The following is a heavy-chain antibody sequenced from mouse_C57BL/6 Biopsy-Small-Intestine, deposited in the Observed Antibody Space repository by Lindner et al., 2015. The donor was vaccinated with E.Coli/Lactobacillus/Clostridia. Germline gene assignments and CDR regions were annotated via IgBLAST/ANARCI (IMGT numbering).Heavy chain of an antibody. V-gene: IGHV1-84*02. Sequence: VKVSCKASGIPLLTLLYINWVRQAPGQGLEWVGWMNPNSGNTGYAQKFQGRVTMTRNTSISTAYMELSSLRSEDTAVYYCARVVGSPDYWGQGTLVTVSS. J-gene: IGHJ4*01. CDR2: MNPNSGNT. CDR1: GIPLLTLLY. D-gene: IGHD2-2*01. CDR3: ARVVGSPDY.